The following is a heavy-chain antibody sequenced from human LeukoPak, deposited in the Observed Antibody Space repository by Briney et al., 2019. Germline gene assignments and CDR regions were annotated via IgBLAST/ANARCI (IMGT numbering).Heavy chain of an antibody. Sequence: ASVKVSCKASGGTFSSYAISWVRQAPGQGLEWLGGIIPIFGTANYAQKFQGRVTITTDESTSTAYMELSSLRSEDTAVYYCARDNYAGANWFDPWGQGTLVTVSS. CDR2: IIPIFGTA. CDR3: ARDNYAGANWFDP. CDR1: GGTFSSYA. V-gene: IGHV1-69*05. J-gene: IGHJ5*02. D-gene: IGHD1-7*01.